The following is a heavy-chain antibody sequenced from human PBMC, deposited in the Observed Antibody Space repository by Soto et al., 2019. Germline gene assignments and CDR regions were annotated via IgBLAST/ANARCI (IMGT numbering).Heavy chain of an antibody. Sequence: QIHLVQSGAEVKKPGASVKVSCKGSGYGFTTYGITWVRQAPGQGREWMAWISAHDGNTNYAQKLQGRVTVTRDTPTSTAYMELRSLRSDDTAVYYCARGRYGDYWGQGALVTVSS. CDR2: ISAHDGNT. V-gene: IGHV1-18*01. D-gene: IGHD1-1*01. CDR3: ARGRYGDY. J-gene: IGHJ4*02. CDR1: GYGFTTYG.